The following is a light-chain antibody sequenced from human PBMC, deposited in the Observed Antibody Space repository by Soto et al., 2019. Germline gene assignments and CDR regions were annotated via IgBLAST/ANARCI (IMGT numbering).Light chain of an antibody. V-gene: IGKV1-33*01. Sequence: DIQMTQSPSSLSASVGDRVTITCQASQDIYKFLNWYQQKPGKAPKLPIDDASNLETGVPSRFSGSGSGTHFTFTISSLQPEDIATYYCQQYDDLPITFGQGTRLEIK. CDR1: QDIYKF. CDR3: QQYDDLPIT. CDR2: DAS. J-gene: IGKJ5*01.